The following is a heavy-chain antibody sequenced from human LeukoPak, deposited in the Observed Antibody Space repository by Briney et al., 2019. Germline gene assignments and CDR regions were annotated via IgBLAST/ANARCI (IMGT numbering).Heavy chain of an antibody. J-gene: IGHJ5*02. CDR3: ARHMTTANNWFDP. D-gene: IGHD1-1*01. V-gene: IGHV1-2*02. CDR1: GYTFTGYY. Sequence: ASVKVSCKASGYTFTGYYMHWVRQAPGQGLEWMGWINTKSGGTNYEQKFQGRVIMTRDTSISTAYMELSRLTSDDTAVYYCARHMTTANNWFDPWGQGTLVTVSS. CDR2: INTKSGGT.